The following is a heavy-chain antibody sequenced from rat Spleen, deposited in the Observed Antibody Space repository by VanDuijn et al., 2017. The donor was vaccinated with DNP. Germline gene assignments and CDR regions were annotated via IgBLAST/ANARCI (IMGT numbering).Heavy chain of an antibody. CDR1: GFTFTDYN. Sequence: EVQLVESGGGLVQPGRSLKLSCAASGFTFTDYNMAWVRQAPKKGLEWVATIFYDGSRTYYRDSVKGRFTISRDNAKSTLYLQMDSLRSEDTATYYCAAQDRSMMVIISCFPYWGQGTLVTVSS. CDR3: AAQDRSMMVIISCFPY. J-gene: IGHJ3*01. V-gene: IGHV5S10*01. D-gene: IGHD1-12*03. CDR2: IFYDGSRT.